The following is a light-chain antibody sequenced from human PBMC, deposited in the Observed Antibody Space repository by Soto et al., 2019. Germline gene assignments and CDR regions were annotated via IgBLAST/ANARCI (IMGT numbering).Light chain of an antibody. CDR3: QHYNSYPWT. V-gene: IGKV1-5*03. CDR2: KAS. J-gene: IGKJ1*01. CDR1: QSISTW. Sequence: DIQMTQSPSTLSASVGDSVTITCRASQSISTWLAWYQQKAGKAPKLLIYKASSLESGVPSRFSGSGSGTEFTLTISSLQPDDFATYHCQHYNSYPWTFGQGTKVDIK.